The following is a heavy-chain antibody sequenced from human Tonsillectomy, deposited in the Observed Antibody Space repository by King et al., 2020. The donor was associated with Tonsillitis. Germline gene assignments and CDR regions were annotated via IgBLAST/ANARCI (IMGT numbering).Heavy chain of an antibody. J-gene: IGHJ3*02. V-gene: IGHV3-11*01. CDR1: GFTFSDYY. CDR2: ISSSGSTI. Sequence: VQLVESGGGLVKPGGSLRLSCAASGFTFSDYYMSWIRQAPGKGLEGVSYISSSGSTIYYEDSVKGRFTISRDNAKNSLYLQMNSLRAEDTAVYYCARERITMIVVVNDAFDIWGQGTMVTVSS. CDR3: ARERITMIVVVNDAFDI. D-gene: IGHD3-22*01.